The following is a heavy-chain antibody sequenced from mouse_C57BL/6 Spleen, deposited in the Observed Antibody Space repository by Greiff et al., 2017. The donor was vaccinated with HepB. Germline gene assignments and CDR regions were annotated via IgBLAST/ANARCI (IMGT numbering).Heavy chain of an antibody. CDR1: GYSITSGYY. CDR3: ASSAY. V-gene: IGHV3-6*01. Sequence: EVKLQESGPGLVKPSQSLSLSCSVTGYSITSGYYWHWIRQFPGNKLEWMGYISYDGSNNYNPSLKNRISITRDTSKNQFFLKLNSVTTEDTATYYCASSAYWGQGTLVTVSA. CDR2: ISYDGSN. J-gene: IGHJ3*01.